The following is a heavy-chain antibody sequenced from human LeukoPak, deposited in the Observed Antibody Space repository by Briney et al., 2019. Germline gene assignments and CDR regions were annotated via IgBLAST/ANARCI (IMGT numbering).Heavy chain of an antibody. Sequence: GASVKVSCKASGYTFTNYYINWVRQAPGQGLEWLGWINPNSGDTNYAQKFQGRVTMTRDTSISTAYTDLSSLRSDDTAVYYCARETSLAYWGQGTLVTVSS. J-gene: IGHJ4*02. CDR2: INPNSGDT. CDR3: ARETSLAY. D-gene: IGHD3-3*02. V-gene: IGHV1-2*02. CDR1: GYTFTNYY.